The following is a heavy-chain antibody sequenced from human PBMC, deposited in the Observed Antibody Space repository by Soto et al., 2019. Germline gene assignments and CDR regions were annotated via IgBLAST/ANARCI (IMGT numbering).Heavy chain of an antibody. D-gene: IGHD6-19*01. CDR3: ARGQRRGGSSGWSL. V-gene: IGHV4-34*02. J-gene: IGHJ4*02. Sequence: QVQLQQWGAGQLKPSETLSLTCAVHGASFSGYGGPFSGYYWSWIRQTPGKGLEWIGEINHRGGANYKLSLKSRVTISVDTSKNHFYLNLNSVPAADTAVYYCARGQRRGGSSGWSLWGQGTLVTVSS. CDR1: GGPFSGYY. CDR2: INHRGGA.